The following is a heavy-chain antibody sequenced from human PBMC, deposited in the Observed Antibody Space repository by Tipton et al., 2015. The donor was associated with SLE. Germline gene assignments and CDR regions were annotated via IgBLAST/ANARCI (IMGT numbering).Heavy chain of an antibody. CDR1: GGSFSGHR. V-gene: IGHV4-34*01. CDR3: ATSPLTL. CDR2: VSYLGST. Sequence: TLSLTCDVYGGSFSGHRWTWIRQPPGKGLEWIGSVSYLGSTSYNATLQSRVTISIDTSKKHFSLKLSSVTAADTAVYYCATSPLTLWGQGTLVTVSS. J-gene: IGHJ4*02.